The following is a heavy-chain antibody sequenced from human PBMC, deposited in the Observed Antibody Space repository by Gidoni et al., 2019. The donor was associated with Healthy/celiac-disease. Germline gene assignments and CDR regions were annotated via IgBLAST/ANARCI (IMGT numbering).Heavy chain of an antibody. CDR3: TTNYYYDSSGSAFDI. D-gene: IGHD3-22*01. CDR2: IYTSGST. V-gene: IGHV4-61*02. J-gene: IGHJ3*02. CDR1: GGSISRGSYY. Sequence: QVQLQESGPGLVKPSQTLSLTCTVSGGSISRGSYYWSWIRQPAGKGLEWIGRIYTSGSTNYNPSLKSRVTISVDTSKNQFSLKLSSVTAADTAVYYCTTNYYYDSSGSAFDIWGQGTMVTVSS.